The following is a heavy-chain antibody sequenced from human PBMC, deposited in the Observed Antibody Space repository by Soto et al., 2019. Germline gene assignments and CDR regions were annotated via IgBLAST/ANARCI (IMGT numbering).Heavy chain of an antibody. V-gene: IGHV3-7*04. Sequence: GGSLILSCAASGFTFGSYWMSWVRQAPGKGLEWVANIKEDGSERYYVDSVKGRFTISRDNAKNSLYLQMNSLRAEDTAVYYCARATGADKEDYWGQGTLVTVSS. D-gene: IGHD3-10*01. CDR1: GFTFGSYW. CDR3: ARATGADKEDY. J-gene: IGHJ4*02. CDR2: IKEDGSER.